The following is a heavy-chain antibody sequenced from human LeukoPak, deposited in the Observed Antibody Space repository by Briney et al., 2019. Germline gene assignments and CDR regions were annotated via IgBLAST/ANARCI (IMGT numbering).Heavy chain of an antibody. J-gene: IGHJ3*02. CDR2: ISGGGGRT. D-gene: IGHD3-22*01. CDR1: GFTFSSYV. V-gene: IGHV3-23*01. Sequence: GGSLRLSCAASGFTFSSYVMSWVRQAPGKGLEWVSAISGGGGRTYYADSVEGRFTISRDNSKNTLYLQMNSLRAEDTAVYYCAKGTGYCDSSGYDPFDIWGQGTMVTVSS. CDR3: AKGTGYCDSSGYDPFDI.